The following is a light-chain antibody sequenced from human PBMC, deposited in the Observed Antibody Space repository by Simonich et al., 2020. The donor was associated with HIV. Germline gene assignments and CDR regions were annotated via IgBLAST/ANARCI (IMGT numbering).Light chain of an antibody. CDR1: QSISTY. CDR3: QQRYSIPYT. CDR2: AAS. Sequence: DIQMTQSPSSLSASVGDRVTITCRASQSISTYLHWYQLKPGKAPKLLIYAASSLQSGVPSRFSGSGSGTELTLTISSLQPEDFATYYCQQRYSIPYTFGQGTKLEIK. J-gene: IGKJ2*01. V-gene: IGKV1-39*01.